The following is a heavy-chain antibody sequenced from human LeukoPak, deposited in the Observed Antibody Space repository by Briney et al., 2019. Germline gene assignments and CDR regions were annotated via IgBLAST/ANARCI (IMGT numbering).Heavy chain of an antibody. Sequence: NPSETLSLTCTVSGYSISSGYYWGWIRQPPGKGLEWIGSIYHSGSTYYNPSLKSRVTISVDTSKNQFSLKLSSVTAADTAVYYCAREIAVAGETDYWGQGTLVTVSS. CDR2: IYHSGST. J-gene: IGHJ4*02. D-gene: IGHD6-19*01. CDR3: AREIAVAGETDY. CDR1: GYSISSGYY. V-gene: IGHV4-38-2*02.